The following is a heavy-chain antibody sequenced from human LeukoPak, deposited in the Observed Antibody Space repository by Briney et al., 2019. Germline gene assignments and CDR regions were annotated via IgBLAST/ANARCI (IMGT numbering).Heavy chain of an antibody. Sequence: PSETLSLTCTVSGGSISSGDYYWSWIRQPPGKGLEWIVYIYYSGSTYYNPSLKSRVTISVDTSKNQFSLKLSSVTAADTAVYYCARDRVRGYSYGRGFYGMDVWGQGTTVTVS. D-gene: IGHD5-18*01. J-gene: IGHJ6*02. CDR3: ARDRVRGYSYGRGFYGMDV. CDR2: IYYSGST. V-gene: IGHV4-30-4*01. CDR1: GGSISSGDYY.